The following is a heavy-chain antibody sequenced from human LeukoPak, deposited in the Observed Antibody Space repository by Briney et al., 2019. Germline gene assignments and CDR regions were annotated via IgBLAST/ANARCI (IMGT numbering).Heavy chain of an antibody. D-gene: IGHD3-3*01. CDR3: AGRDLNFWSGIDY. J-gene: IGHJ4*02. CDR2: IYYSGST. V-gene: IGHV4-59*01. Sequence: SETLSLTCTVSGGSMSPYHWGWIRQPPGKGLEWTGYIYYSGSTNYNPSLKSRVTISVDTSKNQFSLKLSSVTAADTAVYYCAGRDLNFWSGIDYWGQGTLVTVSS. CDR1: GGSMSPYH.